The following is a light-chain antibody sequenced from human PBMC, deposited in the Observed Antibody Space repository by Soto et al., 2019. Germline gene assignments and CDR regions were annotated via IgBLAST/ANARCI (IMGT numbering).Light chain of an antibody. Sequence: QAVVTQEPSFSVSPGGTVTLSCGLNSGSVSTTYYPSWFQQTPGQAPRTLIYNTNTRSSGVPDRFSGSILENKAALTITGAQADDESDYYCVLYMGSGIVIFSGGTKLTVL. CDR2: NTN. CDR1: SGSVSTTYY. J-gene: IGLJ2*01. CDR3: VLYMGSGIVI. V-gene: IGLV8-61*01.